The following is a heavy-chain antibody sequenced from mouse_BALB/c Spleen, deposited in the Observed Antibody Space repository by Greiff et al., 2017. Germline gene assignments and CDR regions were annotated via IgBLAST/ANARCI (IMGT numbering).Heavy chain of an antibody. D-gene: IGHD2-4*01. V-gene: IGHV1-69*02. J-gene: IGHJ3*01. Sequence: QVQLQQPGAELVKPGASVKLSCKASGYTFTSYWMHWVKQRPGQGLEWIGEIDPANGNTKYDPKFQGKATITADTSSNTAYLQLSSLTSEDTAVYYCARPYYDYAWFAYWGQGTLVTVSA. CDR3: ARPYYDYAWFAY. CDR2: IDPANGNT. CDR1: GYTFTSYW.